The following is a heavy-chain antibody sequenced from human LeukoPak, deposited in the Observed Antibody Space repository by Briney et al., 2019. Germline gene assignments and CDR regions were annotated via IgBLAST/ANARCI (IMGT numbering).Heavy chain of an antibody. CDR2: IYYSGST. D-gene: IGHD1-1*01. Sequence: SQTLSLTCTVSGGSISSGGYYWSWIRQHPGKGLEWIGYIYYSGSTYYNPSLKSRVTISVDTSKNQFSLKLSSVTAADTAVYYCARDPFGTTGTTWFDPWGQGTLVTVSS. V-gene: IGHV4-31*03. CDR1: GGSISSGGYY. J-gene: IGHJ5*02. CDR3: ARDPFGTTGTTWFDP.